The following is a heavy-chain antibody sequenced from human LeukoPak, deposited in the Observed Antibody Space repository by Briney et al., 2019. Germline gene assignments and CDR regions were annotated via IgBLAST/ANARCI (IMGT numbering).Heavy chain of an antibody. Sequence: SSETLSLTCAVYDGSFSGHYWSWIRQPPGKGLEWIGEVNHSGNINYNPSLRRPVIISVDTSKKHFSLKLSSLTAADTAVYYCARVLRLAAGRPFDFWGQGTLVTVSS. CDR1: DGSFSGHY. D-gene: IGHD6-6*01. CDR2: VNHSGNI. J-gene: IGHJ4*02. V-gene: IGHV4-34*01. CDR3: ARVLRLAAGRPFDF.